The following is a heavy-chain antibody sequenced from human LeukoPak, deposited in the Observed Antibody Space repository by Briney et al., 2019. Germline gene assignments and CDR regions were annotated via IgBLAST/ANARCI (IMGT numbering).Heavy chain of an antibody. CDR3: ARGLMYYYDSSGMGLGY. CDR2: INPNSGGT. Sequence: GASVKVSCKASGYTFTGYYMHWVRQAPGQGLEWMGRINPNSGGTNYAQKFQGRVTMTRDTSISTAYMELSRLRSDDTAVYYCARGLMYYYDSSGMGLGYWGQGTLVTVSS. D-gene: IGHD3-22*01. J-gene: IGHJ4*02. V-gene: IGHV1-2*06. CDR1: GYTFTGYY.